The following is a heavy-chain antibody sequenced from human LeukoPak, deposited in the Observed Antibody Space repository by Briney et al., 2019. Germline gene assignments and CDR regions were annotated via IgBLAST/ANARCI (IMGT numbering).Heavy chain of an antibody. Sequence: SETLSLTSTVSGGSISSYYWSWIRQPAGKGLEWIWRMYTSGSTNYNPSLKSRVPMSVDTSKKQFSLKLSSVTAADTAVYYCARDYYGSGSYYGIRFDPWGQGTLVTVSS. CDR1: GGSISSYY. CDR3: ARDYYGSGSYYGIRFDP. J-gene: IGHJ5*02. CDR2: MYTSGST. D-gene: IGHD3-10*01. V-gene: IGHV4-4*07.